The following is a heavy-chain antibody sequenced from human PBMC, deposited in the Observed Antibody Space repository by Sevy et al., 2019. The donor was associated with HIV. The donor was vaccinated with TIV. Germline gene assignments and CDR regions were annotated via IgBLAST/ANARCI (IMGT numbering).Heavy chain of an antibody. D-gene: IGHD3-10*01. CDR3: ARDPDAGALDY. CDR1: GFTFGNYW. CDR2: MKQDGSVK. V-gene: IGHV3-7*01. J-gene: IGHJ4*02. Sequence: GGSLRLSCVASGFTFGNYWMSWVRQVPGKGLEWVANMKQDGSVKDYVDSVKGRFTISRDNAKSSLYLQMSSLRAEDTAIYYCARDPDAGALDYWGQGTPVTVSS.